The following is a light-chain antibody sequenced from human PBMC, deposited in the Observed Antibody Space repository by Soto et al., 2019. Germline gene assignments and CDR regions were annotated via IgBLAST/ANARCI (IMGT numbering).Light chain of an antibody. J-gene: IGKJ4*01. Sequence: EIVLTQSPATLSLSPGERATLSCRASQRVSSYLAWYQQKPGQAPRLLIYDASNRATGIPARFSGSGSGTDFTRTISSLEPEDFAIYYCQQRSNWPPVTFGGGTKVEIK. CDR2: DAS. CDR3: QQRSNWPPVT. V-gene: IGKV3-11*01. CDR1: QRVSSY.